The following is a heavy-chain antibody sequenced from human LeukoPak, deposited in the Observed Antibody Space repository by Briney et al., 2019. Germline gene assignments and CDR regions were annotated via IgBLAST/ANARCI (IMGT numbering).Heavy chain of an antibody. V-gene: IGHV4-59*08. CDR1: GGSISGYH. CDR2: IDETWNT. CDR3: ARLDRPGGRTGDVFDV. Sequence: SETLSLTCTVSGGSISGYHWSWIRLSPGKGLEWIGYIDETWNTNYSPSLKSRVTMSLDMSKNQFSLEMNSVTAADTAMFYCARLDRPGGRTGDVFDVWGQGTMVTVSS. J-gene: IGHJ3*01. D-gene: IGHD3-22*01.